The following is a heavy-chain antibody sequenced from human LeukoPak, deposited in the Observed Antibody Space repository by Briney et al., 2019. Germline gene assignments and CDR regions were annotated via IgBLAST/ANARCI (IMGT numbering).Heavy chain of an antibody. CDR1: GFTFSSYA. V-gene: IGHV3-23*01. Sequence: GGSLRLSCAASGFTFSSYAMSWVRQAPGKGLEWLSTIGGGGDNTFYADSVKGRFAISRDNSKNTLYLQMSRLRAEDTAMYYCAKGAGAAPGKFDYWGQGTLVSVSS. D-gene: IGHD6-13*01. CDR2: IGGGGDNT. CDR3: AKGAGAAPGKFDY. J-gene: IGHJ4*02.